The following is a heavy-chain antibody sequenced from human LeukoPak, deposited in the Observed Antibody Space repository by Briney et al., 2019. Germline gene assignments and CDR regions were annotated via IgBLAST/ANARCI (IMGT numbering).Heavy chain of an antibody. V-gene: IGHV3-7*01. CDR3: ARPHQYSGSYFDS. CDR2: IKQDGSEI. CDR1: GFTFSSYG. Sequence: GGSLRLSCVASGFTFSSYGMHWVRQAPGKGLEWVANIKQDGSEIYYVDSVKGRFTISRDNAENSLYLQMNGLRAEDTAVYYCARPHQYSGSYFDSWGQGTLVPVSS. D-gene: IGHD1-26*01. J-gene: IGHJ4*02.